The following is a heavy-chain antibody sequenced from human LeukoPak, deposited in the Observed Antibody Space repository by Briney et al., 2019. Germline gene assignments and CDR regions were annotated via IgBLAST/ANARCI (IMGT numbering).Heavy chain of an antibody. D-gene: IGHD3-22*01. CDR2: FDPEDGET. J-gene: IGHJ3*02. V-gene: IGHV1-24*01. Sequence: ASVKVSCKVSGYTLTELSMHWVRQAPGKGLEWMGGFDPEDGETIYAQKFQSRVTMTEDTSTDTAYMELSSLRSEDTAVYYCATEVTYYYDSSDAFDIWGQGTMVTVSS. CDR1: GYTLTELS. CDR3: ATEVTYYYDSSDAFDI.